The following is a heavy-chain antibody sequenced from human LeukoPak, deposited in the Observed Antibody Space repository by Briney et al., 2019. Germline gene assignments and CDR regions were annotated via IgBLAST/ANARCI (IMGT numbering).Heavy chain of an antibody. CDR3: AKEVGPFDI. V-gene: IGHV3-23*01. CDR1: GFTFSSYA. J-gene: IGHJ3*02. CDR2: ISGSDGGT. Sequence: GGSLRLSCAASGFTFSSYAMSWVRQAPGKGLEWVSVISGSDGGTYYADSVKGRFTISRDNSKNTLYLQMNSLRVEDTALFYCAKEVGPFDIWGQGTMVTVSS.